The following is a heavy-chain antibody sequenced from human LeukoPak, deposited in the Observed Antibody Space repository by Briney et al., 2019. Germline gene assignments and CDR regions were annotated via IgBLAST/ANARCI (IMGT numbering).Heavy chain of an antibody. J-gene: IGHJ6*03. D-gene: IGHD3-10*01. CDR3: AREAYASGSFRTDYYYMDV. CDR1: GYTFTGYY. Sequence: ASVKVSCKASGYTFTGYYMHWVRQAPGQGLEWMGWINPNSGGTNYAQKFQGRVTMTRDTSISTAYMELSRLRSDDTAVYYCAREAYASGSFRTDYYYMDVWGKGTTVTISS. CDR2: INPNSGGT. V-gene: IGHV1-2*02.